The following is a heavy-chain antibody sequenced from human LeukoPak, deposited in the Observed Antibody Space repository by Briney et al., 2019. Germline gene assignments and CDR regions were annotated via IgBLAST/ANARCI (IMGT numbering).Heavy chain of an antibody. J-gene: IGHJ4*02. D-gene: IGHD6-13*01. V-gene: IGHV4-30-4*01. CDR2: IYYSGST. CDR1: GGSISSGDYY. CDR3: ARVVAAAACFDY. Sequence: PSETLSLTCTVSGGSISSGDYYWSWIRQPPGKGLEWIGYIYYSGSTYYNPSLKSRVTISVDTSKNQFSLKLSSVTAADTAVYYCARVVAAAACFDYWGQGTLVTVSS.